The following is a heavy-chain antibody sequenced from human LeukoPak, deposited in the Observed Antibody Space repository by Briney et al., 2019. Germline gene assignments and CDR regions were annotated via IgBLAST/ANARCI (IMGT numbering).Heavy chain of an antibody. Sequence: GGSLRLSCAASGFTFSSYEMNWVRQAPGKGLEWVSYISSSGSTIYYADSVQGRFTISRDNAKNSLYLQMNSLRAEDTAVYYCARDYAYYYDSSGYYSLYYYYGMDVWGQGTTVTVSS. D-gene: IGHD3-22*01. CDR1: GFTFSSYE. CDR3: ARDYAYYYDSSGYYSLYYYYGMDV. CDR2: ISSSGSTI. J-gene: IGHJ6*02. V-gene: IGHV3-48*03.